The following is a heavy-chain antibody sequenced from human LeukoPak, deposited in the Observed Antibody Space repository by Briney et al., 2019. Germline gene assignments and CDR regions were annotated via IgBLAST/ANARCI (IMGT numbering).Heavy chain of an antibody. Sequence: GGSLRLSCAASGFTFSSYWMTWFRQAPGKGLEWVANIKQDGREKNYVDSVKGRFTISRDNAKNSLFLQMNSLRADDTAIYHCARDPDLRRGYEGEGYWGQGTLVTVSS. CDR1: GFTFSSYW. CDR2: IKQDGREK. V-gene: IGHV3-7*05. CDR3: ARDPDLRRGYEGEGY. J-gene: IGHJ4*02. D-gene: IGHD5-12*01.